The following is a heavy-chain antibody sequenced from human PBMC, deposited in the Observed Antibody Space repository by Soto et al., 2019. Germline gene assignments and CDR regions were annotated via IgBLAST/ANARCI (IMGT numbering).Heavy chain of an antibody. CDR1: DDSISSGGHS. J-gene: IGHJ5*02. CDR3: ARAPWNYGDNWFDP. CDR2: IYHTGST. Sequence: QLQLQESDSGLVKPSQTLSLTCTVSDDSISSGGHSWSWIRQPPGKGLEWIGYIYHTGSTHYNPSLNTRVTISVDTSKTQFSLRLTSVTAADTAVYYCARAPWNYGDNWFDPWGQGTLVTVSS. D-gene: IGHD1-7*01. V-gene: IGHV4-30-2*01.